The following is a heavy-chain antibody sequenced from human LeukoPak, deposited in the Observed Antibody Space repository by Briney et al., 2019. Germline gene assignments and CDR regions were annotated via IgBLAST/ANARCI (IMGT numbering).Heavy chain of an antibody. CDR3: ARVESGGSCYDY. V-gene: IGHV1-69*04. CDR1: GGTFSSYA. CDR2: IIPILGIA. D-gene: IGHD2-15*01. Sequence: SVKVSCKASGGTFSSYAISWVRQAPGRGLEWMERIIPILGIANYAQKFQGRVTITADKSTSTAYMELSSLRSEDTAVYYCARVESGGSCYDYWGQGTLVTVSS. J-gene: IGHJ4*02.